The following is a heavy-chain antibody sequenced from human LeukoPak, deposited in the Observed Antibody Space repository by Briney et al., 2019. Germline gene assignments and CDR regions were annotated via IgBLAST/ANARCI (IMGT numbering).Heavy chain of an antibody. D-gene: IGHD3-9*01. Sequence: PSETLSLTCSVSGGSISSYFWSWIRQPPGKGLEWIGYIYSSGSTNYNPSLTSRVTILKDTSKNQFSLKLTSVTAADTAVYYCARGSDILTYWGQGTLVTVST. CDR3: ARGSDILTY. V-gene: IGHV4-59*01. J-gene: IGHJ4*02. CDR1: GGSISSYF. CDR2: IYSSGST.